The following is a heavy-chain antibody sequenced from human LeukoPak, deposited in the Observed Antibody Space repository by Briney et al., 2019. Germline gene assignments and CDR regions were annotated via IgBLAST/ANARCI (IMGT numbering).Heavy chain of an antibody. CDR3: ARDGIPYYYGSGSSHPHYGVDV. D-gene: IGHD3-10*01. CDR2: ISSSSSYI. V-gene: IGHV3-21*01. CDR1: GFTFSSYS. Sequence: GGSLRLSCAASGFTFSSYSMNWVRQAPGKGLEWVSSISSSSSYIYYADSVKGRFTISRDNAKNSLYLQMNSLRAEDTAVYYCARDGIPYYYGSGSSHPHYGVDVWGQGTTVTVSS. J-gene: IGHJ6*02.